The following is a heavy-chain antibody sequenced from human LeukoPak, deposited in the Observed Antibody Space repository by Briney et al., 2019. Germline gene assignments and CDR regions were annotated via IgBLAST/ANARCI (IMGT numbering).Heavy chain of an antibody. CDR3: AKEVGYGSVDY. Sequence: GGSLRLSCSASGFTFSSYAMHWVRQAPGKGLEYVSAISSNGGSTYYANSVKGRFTISRDNSKNTLYLQMNSLRVEDTAVYYCAKEVGYGSVDYWGQGTLITVSS. J-gene: IGHJ4*02. V-gene: IGHV3-64*04. CDR1: GFTFSSYA. CDR2: ISSNGGST. D-gene: IGHD3-10*01.